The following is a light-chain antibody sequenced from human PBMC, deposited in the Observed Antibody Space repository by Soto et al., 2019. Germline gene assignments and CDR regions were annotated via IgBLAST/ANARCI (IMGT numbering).Light chain of an antibody. CDR1: QDISNY. Sequence: DIQMTQSPSSLSASVGDRVTITCQASQDISNYLNWYQQKPGKAPKLLIYDASNLETGVPSRFSGSGSGTDFTFTIISLQPEDIATYYCQQYDNRPPGRTFGQGTKLEIK. J-gene: IGKJ2*02. CDR2: DAS. V-gene: IGKV1-33*01. CDR3: QQYDNRPPGRT.